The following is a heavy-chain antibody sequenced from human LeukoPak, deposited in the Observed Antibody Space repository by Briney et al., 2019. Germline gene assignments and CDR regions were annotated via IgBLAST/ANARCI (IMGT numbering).Heavy chain of an antibody. V-gene: IGHV3-53*01. D-gene: IGHD1-26*01. CDR2: IYSGGST. Sequence: PGGSLRLSCAASGLTVSNNYMSWVRQAPGKGLEWVSVIYSGGSTYYADSVKGRFSISRDNSKNTLYLHMNSLRAEDTALYYCARNYYEPTYDYYFDCWGQGTLVTVSS. CDR1: GLTVSNNY. J-gene: IGHJ4*02. CDR3: ARNYYEPTYDYYFDC.